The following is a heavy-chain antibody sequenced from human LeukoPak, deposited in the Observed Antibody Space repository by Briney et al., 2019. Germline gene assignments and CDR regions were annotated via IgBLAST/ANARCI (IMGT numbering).Heavy chain of an antibody. CDR2: MNPNSGNT. CDR1: GYTFTSYD. Sequence: ASVKVSCKASGYTFTSYDINWVRQATGQGLEWMGWMNPNSGNTGYAQKFQGRVTMTRNTSISTAYMELSSLRSEDTAVYYCASRVSTVTMNDYWGQGTLVTVSS. J-gene: IGHJ4*02. V-gene: IGHV1-8*01. D-gene: IGHD4-17*01. CDR3: ASRVSTVTMNDY.